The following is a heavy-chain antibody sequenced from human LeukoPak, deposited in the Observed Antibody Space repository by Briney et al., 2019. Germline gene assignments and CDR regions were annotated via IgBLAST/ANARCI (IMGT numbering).Heavy chain of an antibody. CDR1: GGSISSGDYY. D-gene: IGHD3-10*01. CDR3: ARAPITVGAFDI. J-gene: IGHJ3*02. Sequence: SQTLSLTCTVSGGSISSGDYYWTWIRQPPGKGLEWIGYIYYSGSTYYNPSLKSRVTISVDTSKNQFSLKLSSVTAADTAVYYCARAPITVGAFDIWGQGTMVTVSS. CDR2: IYYSGST. V-gene: IGHV4-30-4*01.